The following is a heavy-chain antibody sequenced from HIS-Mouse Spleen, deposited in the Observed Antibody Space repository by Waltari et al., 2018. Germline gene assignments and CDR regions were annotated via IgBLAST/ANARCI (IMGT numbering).Heavy chain of an antibody. J-gene: IGHJ2*01. D-gene: IGHD6-13*01. Sequence: QLQLQASGPGLVKPSETLSLTCTVSGGSISSSSYYWGWIRRPPGKGRGWIGSIYYSGGTYSNPSLKSRVTISVDTSKNQFSLKLSSVTAADTAVYYCAGEIPYSSSWYDWYFDLWGRGTLVTVSS. CDR2: IYYSGGT. CDR3: AGEIPYSSSWYDWYFDL. CDR1: GGSISSSSYY. V-gene: IGHV4-39*07.